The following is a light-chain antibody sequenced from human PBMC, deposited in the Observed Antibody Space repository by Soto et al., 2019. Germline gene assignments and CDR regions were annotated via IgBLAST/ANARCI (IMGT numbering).Light chain of an antibody. CDR2: KAS. CDR3: QQYNSYSPT. Sequence: DIQMTQSPSTLSAFVGDRVTITCRASQSISVWLAWYQQKAGKAPNLLIYKASRLESGVPSRFSGSGSETEFTLTISGLQPGDSATYYCQQYNSYSPTFGQGTKVDIK. V-gene: IGKV1-5*03. CDR1: QSISVW. J-gene: IGKJ1*01.